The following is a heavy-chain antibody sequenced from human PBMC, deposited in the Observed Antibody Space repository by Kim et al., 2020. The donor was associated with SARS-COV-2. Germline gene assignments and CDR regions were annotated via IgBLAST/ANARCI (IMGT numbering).Heavy chain of an antibody. Sequence: ASVKVSCKASGYTLSDFPMNWVRQAPGRGLEWLGWINTNSVNPTYARDFAGQFVFSLDTAVNTAFLEIVSLSPTDTAVYYCASGPYTDNWYVDWGQGTLVTVSS. CDR1: GYTLSDFP. V-gene: IGHV7-4-1*01. CDR3: ASGPYTDNWYVD. D-gene: IGHD1-1*01. J-gene: IGHJ4*02. CDR2: INTNSVNP.